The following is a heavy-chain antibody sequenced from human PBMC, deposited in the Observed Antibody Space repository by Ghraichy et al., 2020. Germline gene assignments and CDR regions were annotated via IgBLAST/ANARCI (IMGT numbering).Heavy chain of an antibody. D-gene: IGHD3-22*01. V-gene: IGHV4-39*01. CDR3: ARHALYYYDSSGYPYYFDY. Sequence: ESLNISCTVSGGSISSSSYYWGWIRQPPGKGLEWIGSIYYSGSTYYNPSLKSRVTISVDTSKNQFSLKLSSVTAADTAVYYCARHALYYYDSSGYPYYFDYWGQGTLVTVSS. J-gene: IGHJ4*02. CDR2: IYYSGST. CDR1: GGSISSSSYY.